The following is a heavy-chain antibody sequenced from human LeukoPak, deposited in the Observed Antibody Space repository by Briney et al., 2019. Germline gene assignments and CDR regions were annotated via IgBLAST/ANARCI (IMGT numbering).Heavy chain of an antibody. CDR3: ITDQGLIMIRGVIVN. V-gene: IGHV3-15*01. CDR1: GFTFTNAW. CDR2: IKSKGDGETT. D-gene: IGHD3-10*01. Sequence: GGSLRLSCAASGFTFTNAWMSWVRQAPGKGLEWVGRIKSKGDGETTDYAAPVRGRVTMSRDDSKATLYLQMNSLKSEDTAVYYCITDQGLIMIRGVIVNWGQGTLVTVSS. J-gene: IGHJ4*02.